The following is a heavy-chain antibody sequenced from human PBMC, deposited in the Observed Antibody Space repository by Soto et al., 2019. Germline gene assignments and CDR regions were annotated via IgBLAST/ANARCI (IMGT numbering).Heavy chain of an antibody. Sequence: QVQLVQSGAEVKKPGASVKVSCKASGYTFTGYYMHWVRQAPGQGLEWMGWINPNSGGTNYAQKFQAWVTMTRDTSISTAYMELSRLRSDDTAVYYCASANGSVVPAAMHYYGMDVWGQGTTVTVSS. CDR3: ASANGSVVPAAMHYYGMDV. J-gene: IGHJ6*02. CDR1: GYTFTGYY. CDR2: INPNSGGT. V-gene: IGHV1-2*04. D-gene: IGHD2-2*01.